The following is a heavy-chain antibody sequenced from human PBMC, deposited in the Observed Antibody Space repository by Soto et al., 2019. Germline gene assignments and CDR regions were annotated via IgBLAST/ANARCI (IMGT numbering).Heavy chain of an antibody. V-gene: IGHV1-2*02. Sequence: ASVKVSCKASGYNFNGYYLHWLRQAPGQGLEWMGWIVPNSGGTYSAQKFQGRLTLTRDSSISTTYLELSSLTSDDTAVYYCARGFLSCSDGACYVDSWGQGTLVTLSS. CDR3: ARGFLSCSDGACYVDS. CDR2: IVPNSGGT. D-gene: IGHD2-15*01. J-gene: IGHJ4*02. CDR1: GYNFNGYY.